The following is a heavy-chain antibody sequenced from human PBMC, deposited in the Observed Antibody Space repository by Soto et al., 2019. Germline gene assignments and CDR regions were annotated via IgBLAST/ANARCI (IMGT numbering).Heavy chain of an antibody. D-gene: IGHD2-8*01. J-gene: IGHJ4*02. CDR1: GFTFSSYA. Sequence: GGSLRLSCAASGFTFSSYAMSWVRQAPGKGLEWVSAISGSGGSTYYADSVKGRFTISRDNSKNTLYLQMNSLRAEDTAVYYCAKFGSIVLMVYAIYGISDYWGQGTTGIVS. V-gene: IGHV3-23*01. CDR3: AKFGSIVLMVYAIYGISDY. CDR2: ISGSGGST.